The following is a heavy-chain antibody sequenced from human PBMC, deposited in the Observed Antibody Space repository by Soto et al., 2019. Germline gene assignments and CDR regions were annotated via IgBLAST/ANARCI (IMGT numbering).Heavy chain of an antibody. CDR3: AKRAPYSSSWYNAFNI. Sequence: GGSLRLSCAASGFTFSSYAMSWVRQAPGKGLEWVSGISGSGGSTYYADSVKGRFTISRDNSKNSLYLQMNSLRAEDTAVYYCAKRAPYSSSWYNAFNIWGQGTMVTVSS. J-gene: IGHJ3*02. CDR1: GFTFSSYA. V-gene: IGHV3-23*01. CDR2: ISGSGGST. D-gene: IGHD6-13*01.